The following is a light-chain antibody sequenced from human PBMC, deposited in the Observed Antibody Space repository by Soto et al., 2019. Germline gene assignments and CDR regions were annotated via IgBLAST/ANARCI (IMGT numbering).Light chain of an antibody. CDR3: QQYNNSLWK. CDR2: DAS. Sequence: EMVMTQSPATLSVSPGERATLSCRASQSVSRNVAWYQQQPGQAPRLLIHDASTRATGISARFSGSGSGTEFTLILSSLQSENFAVYYCQQYNNSLWKFGQANQVEIK. V-gene: IGKV3-15*01. CDR1: QSVSRN. J-gene: IGKJ1*01.